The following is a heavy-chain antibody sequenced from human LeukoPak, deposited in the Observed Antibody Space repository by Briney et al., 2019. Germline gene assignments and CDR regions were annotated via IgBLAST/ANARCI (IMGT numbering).Heavy chain of an antibody. J-gene: IGHJ3*02. V-gene: IGHV3-23*01. CDR1: GFTFSIYA. CDR3: AKELMTAAAGTVGFDI. Sequence: GGSLRLSCAASGFTFSIYAMTWVRQAPGKGLEWVSSISSSSSYIYYADSVKGRFTISRDNSKNTLYLQMNSLRAEDTAVYYCAKELMTAAAGTVGFDIWGQGTMVTVSS. D-gene: IGHD6-13*01. CDR2: ISSSSSYI.